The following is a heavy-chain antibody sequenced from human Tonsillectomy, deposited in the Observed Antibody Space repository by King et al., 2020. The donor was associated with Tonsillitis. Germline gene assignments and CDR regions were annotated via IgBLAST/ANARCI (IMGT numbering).Heavy chain of an antibody. CDR2: IYYNGST. Sequence: QLQESGPGLLKPSETLSLTCTVSGRSISSYYWSWIRQPPGKGLEWIVCIYYNGSTNYNPSLKSRVTISVDTSTNQISLKLSSVTAADTALYYCAAQTYYDFWSGYNCDYWGQGTLVTVSS. CDR1: GRSISSYY. V-gene: IGHV4-59*01. D-gene: IGHD3-3*01. CDR3: AAQTYYDFWSGYNCDY. J-gene: IGHJ4*02.